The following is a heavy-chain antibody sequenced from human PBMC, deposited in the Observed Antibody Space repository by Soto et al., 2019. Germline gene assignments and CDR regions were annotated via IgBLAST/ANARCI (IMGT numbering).Heavy chain of an antibody. D-gene: IGHD1-26*01. CDR2: VSDSGGST. J-gene: IGHJ4*02. CDR1: GFTFSSYA. V-gene: IGHV3-23*01. CDR3: ARTIVGGVVHAFDF. Sequence: EVQLLESGGGLVQPGGSLRLSCAASGFTFSSYAMNRVRQAPGQGLEWVSTVSDSGGSTYYADSVQGRFTISRDNSKNTLFLHMNSLGAEDTAIYYCARTIVGGVVHAFDFWGQGTLVTVSS.